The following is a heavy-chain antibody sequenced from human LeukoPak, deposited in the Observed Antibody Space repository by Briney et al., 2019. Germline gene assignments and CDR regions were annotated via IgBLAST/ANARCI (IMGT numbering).Heavy chain of an antibody. Sequence: GGSLRLSCEASGFTFTNAWMNWVRQAPGKGLEWVSYISSSGSTIYYADSVKGRFTISRDNAKNSLYLQMNSLRAEDTAVYYCARVSGNYFDYWGQGTLVTVSS. J-gene: IGHJ4*02. CDR2: ISSSGSTI. CDR3: ARVSGNYFDY. V-gene: IGHV3-48*04. D-gene: IGHD1-14*01. CDR1: GFTFTNAW.